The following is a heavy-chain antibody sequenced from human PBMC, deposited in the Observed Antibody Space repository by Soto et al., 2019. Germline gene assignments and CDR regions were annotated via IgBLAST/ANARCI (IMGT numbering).Heavy chain of an antibody. J-gene: IGHJ1*01. CDR2: VSPKSGNT. V-gene: IGHV1-18*01. Sequence: QIQLVQSGAKVKKPGASVKVSCKASGYNFFDYGVSWVRQAPGQGLEWMGWVSPKSGNTDYARKVQGRVTMTTDISTSTAYMELRGLISDDTGVYYCARGRTVSSIGPLLVWGQGTLVSVSS. CDR1: GYNFFDYG. D-gene: IGHD1-1*01. CDR3: ARGRTVSSIGPLLV.